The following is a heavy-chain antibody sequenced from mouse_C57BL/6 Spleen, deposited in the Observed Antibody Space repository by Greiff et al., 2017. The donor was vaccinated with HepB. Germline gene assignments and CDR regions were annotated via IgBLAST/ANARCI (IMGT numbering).Heavy chain of an antibody. J-gene: IGHJ2*01. Sequence: QVQLKQPGAELVKPGASVKVSCKASGYTFTSYWMHWVKQRPGQGLEWIGYINPSSGYTKYNQKFKDKATLTADKSSSTAHMQLSSLTYEDSAVYYCAREDYGKFGYWGQGTTLTVSS. CDR3: AREDYGKFGY. CDR1: GYTFTSYW. V-gene: IGHV1-7*01. CDR2: INPSSGYT. D-gene: IGHD2-1*01.